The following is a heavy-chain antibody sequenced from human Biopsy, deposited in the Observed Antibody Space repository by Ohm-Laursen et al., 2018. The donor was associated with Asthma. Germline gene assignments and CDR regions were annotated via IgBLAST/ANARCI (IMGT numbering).Heavy chain of an antibody. D-gene: IGHD3-9*01. J-gene: IGHJ3*02. CDR3: ARTYFDFLTGQVHDAFAM. CDR2: INAANGNT. Sequence: ASVKAACQASGYTFINYAIHWVRQAPGHSLEWMGWINAANGNTKHSQKFQGRLTIRRDTSASTAYMDLSSLRSEDTAVYYCARTYFDFLTGQVHDAFAMWGQGTMVTVSS. CDR1: GYTFINYA. V-gene: IGHV1-3*01.